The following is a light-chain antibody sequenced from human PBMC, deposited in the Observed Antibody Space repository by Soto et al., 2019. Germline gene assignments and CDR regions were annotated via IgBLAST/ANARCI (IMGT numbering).Light chain of an antibody. CDR1: SSDVGGYNY. J-gene: IGLJ1*01. V-gene: IGLV2-14*01. CDR2: DVS. Sequence: QSVLTQPASVSGSPGQWITISCTGTSSDVGGYNYVSWYQQYPGKAPKLMIYDVSNRPSGVSNRFSGSKSGNTAALTISGLQAEDEDYYHCCSYTISNTLVFGSGTKLTVL. CDR3: CSYTISNTLV.